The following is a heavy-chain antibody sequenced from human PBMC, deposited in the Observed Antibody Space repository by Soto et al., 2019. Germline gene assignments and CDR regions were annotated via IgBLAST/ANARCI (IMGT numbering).Heavy chain of an antibody. CDR3: AREYYYVSGSYGMDV. D-gene: IGHD3-10*01. V-gene: IGHV3-30-3*01. CDR1: GFTFSSYA. CDR2: ISYDGSNK. Sequence: QVQLVESGGGVVQPGRSLRLSCAASGFTFSSYAMHWVRQAPGKGLEWVAVISYDGSNKYYADSVKGRFTISRDNSKNTLYLQMNSLRAEDTAVYYCAREYYYVSGSYGMDVWGQGTTVTVSS. J-gene: IGHJ6*02.